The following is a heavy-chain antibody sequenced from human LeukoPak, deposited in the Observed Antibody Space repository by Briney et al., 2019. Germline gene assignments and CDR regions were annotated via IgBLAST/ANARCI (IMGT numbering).Heavy chain of an antibody. CDR3: AKGRGWEASYYYYYMDV. CDR1: GFTFSSYS. Sequence: GGSLRLSCAASGFTFSSYSMNWVRQAPGKGLEWVSSISSSSSYIYYADSVKGRFTISRDNSKNTLYLQMNSLRAEDTAVYYCAKGRGWEASYYYYYMDVWGKGTTVTTSS. CDR2: ISSSSSYI. D-gene: IGHD1-26*01. V-gene: IGHV3-21*01. J-gene: IGHJ6*03.